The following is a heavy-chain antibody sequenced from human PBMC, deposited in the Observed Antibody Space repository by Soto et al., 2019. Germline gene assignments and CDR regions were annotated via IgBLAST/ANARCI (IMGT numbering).Heavy chain of an antibody. D-gene: IGHD3-3*01. J-gene: IGHJ6*02. CDR3: ARGAIFGVVTSSQYGMDV. V-gene: IGHV1-69*13. Sequence: SVKVSCKASGGTFSSYAISWVRQAPGQGLEWMGGIIPIFGTANYAQKFQGRVTITADESTSTAYMELSSLRSGDTAVYYCARGAIFGVVTSSQYGMDVWGQGTTVTVS. CDR2: IIPIFGTA. CDR1: GGTFSSYA.